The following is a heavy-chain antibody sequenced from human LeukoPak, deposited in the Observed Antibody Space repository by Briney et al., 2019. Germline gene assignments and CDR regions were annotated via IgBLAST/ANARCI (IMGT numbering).Heavy chain of an antibody. CDR1: GFTVSSNY. V-gene: IGHV3-66*01. CDR3: ARDGHGSGTYYNVHLDY. CDR2: IYGGGTT. Sequence: GGSLRLSCAASGFTVSSNYMSWVRQAPGKGLEWISVIYGGGTTYYADSVKGRFTISRDNSKNTLYLQMNSLRAEDTAVYYCARDGHGSGTYYNVHLDYWGQGTLVTVSS. D-gene: IGHD3-10*01. J-gene: IGHJ4*02.